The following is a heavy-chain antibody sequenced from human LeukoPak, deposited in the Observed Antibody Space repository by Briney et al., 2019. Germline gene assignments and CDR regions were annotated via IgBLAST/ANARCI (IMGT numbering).Heavy chain of an antibody. CDR1: GYSFTSYW. D-gene: IGHD3-22*01. CDR3: ARLLWYYDSSGYSPQYFDY. V-gene: IGHV5-51*01. Sequence: GESLKISCKGSGYSFTSYWIGWARQMPGKGLEWMGIIYPGDSDTRYSPSFQGQVTISADKSISTAYLQWSSLKASDTAMYYCARLLWYYDSSGYSPQYFDYWGQGTLVTVSS. CDR2: IYPGDSDT. J-gene: IGHJ4*02.